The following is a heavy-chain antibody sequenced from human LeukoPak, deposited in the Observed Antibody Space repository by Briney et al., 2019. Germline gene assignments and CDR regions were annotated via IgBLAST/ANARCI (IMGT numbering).Heavy chain of an antibody. CDR3: ARDTITYYDFWSGYGGDPFDP. Sequence: SQTLSLTCAISGDSVSSNSVAWNWIRQSPSRGLEWLGRTYYRSKWYNDYAVSVKSRITINPDTSKNQFSLQLNSVTPEDTAVYYCARDTITYYDFWSGYGGDPFDPWGQGTLVTVSS. V-gene: IGHV6-1*01. D-gene: IGHD3-3*01. J-gene: IGHJ5*02. CDR1: GDSVSSNSVA. CDR2: TYYRSKWYN.